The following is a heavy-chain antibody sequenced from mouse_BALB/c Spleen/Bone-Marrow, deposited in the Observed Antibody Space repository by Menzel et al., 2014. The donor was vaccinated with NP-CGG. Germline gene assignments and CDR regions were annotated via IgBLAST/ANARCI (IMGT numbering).Heavy chain of an antibody. D-gene: IGHD2-1*01. V-gene: IGHV3-6*02. CDR2: ISYDGSN. CDR3: ARYGNYNAMDY. Sequence: ESGPGLVKPSQSLSLTCSVTGYSITSGYYCNWIRQFPGNKLEWMGYISYDGSNNYNPSLKNRIPITRDTSKNQFFLKLNSVTTEDTATYYCARYGNYNAMDYWGQGTSVTVSS. CDR1: GYSITSGYY. J-gene: IGHJ4*01.